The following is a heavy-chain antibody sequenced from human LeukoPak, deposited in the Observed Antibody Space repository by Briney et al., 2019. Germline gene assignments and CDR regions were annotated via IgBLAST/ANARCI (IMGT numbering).Heavy chain of an antibody. V-gene: IGHV3-53*01. CDR1: GFTFSDYY. Sequence: GGSLRLSCAASGFTFSDYYMTWIRQTPGKGLEWISVIYSGGSTFYADSVKGRFTISRDNSKNTLYPQMNSLRAEDTAVYYCARDPSFSVPYYYYGMDVWGQGTTVTVSS. J-gene: IGHJ6*02. CDR2: IYSGGST. D-gene: IGHD3-10*01. CDR3: ARDPSFSVPYYYYGMDV.